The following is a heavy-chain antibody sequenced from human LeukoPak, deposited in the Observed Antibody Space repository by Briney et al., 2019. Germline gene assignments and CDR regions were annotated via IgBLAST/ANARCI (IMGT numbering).Heavy chain of an antibody. CDR1: GYSFTSYW. CDR3: ARPLRSRDGSLQWPFDY. CDR2: IYPGDSDT. D-gene: IGHD5-24*01. V-gene: IGHV5-51*01. Sequence: GESLKISCKGSGYSFTSYWIGWVRQMPGKGLEWMGIIYPGDSDTRYSPSFRGQVTISADKSISTAYLQLSSLKASDTAMYYCARPLRSRDGSLQWPFDYWGQGTLVTVSS. J-gene: IGHJ4*02.